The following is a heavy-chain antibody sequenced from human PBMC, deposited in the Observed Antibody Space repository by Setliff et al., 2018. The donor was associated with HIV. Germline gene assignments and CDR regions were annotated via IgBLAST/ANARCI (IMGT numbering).Heavy chain of an antibody. D-gene: IGHD3-22*01. Sequence: ASVKVSCKASGYTFTSYDINWVRQATGQGLEWMGWMNPNSGNTAYAQKFQGRVTMPRNTSISTAYMELSSLRSEDTAVYYCARDMADYYDSSGYYIPDAFDIWGQGTMVTVSS. CDR3: ARDMADYYDSSGYYIPDAFDI. V-gene: IGHV1-8*02. CDR2: MNPNSGNT. CDR1: GYTFTSYD. J-gene: IGHJ3*02.